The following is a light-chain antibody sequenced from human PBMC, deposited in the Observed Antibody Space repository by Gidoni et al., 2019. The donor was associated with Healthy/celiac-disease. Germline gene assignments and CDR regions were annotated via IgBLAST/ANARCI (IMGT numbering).Light chain of an antibody. V-gene: IGKV3-20*01. J-gene: IGKJ3*01. Sequence: IVLTQSPGTLSLSPGERATLSCRASQSVSSSYLAWYQHKPGQAPRLLIYGASSRATGIPDRFSGSGSGTDFTLTISRLEPEDFAVYYCQQYGSAPFTCXPXTKVDIK. CDR3: QQYGSAPFT. CDR2: GAS. CDR1: QSVSSSY.